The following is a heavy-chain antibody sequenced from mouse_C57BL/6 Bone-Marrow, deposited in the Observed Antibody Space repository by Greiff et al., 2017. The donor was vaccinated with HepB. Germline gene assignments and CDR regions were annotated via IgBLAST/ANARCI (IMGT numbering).Heavy chain of an antibody. D-gene: IGHD3-2*02. CDR1: GYTFTSYW. V-gene: IGHV1-69*01. Sequence: VQLQQPGAELVMPGASVKLSCKASGYTFTSYWMHWVKQRPGQGLEWIGEIDPSDSYTNYNQKFKGKSTLTVDKSSSTAYMQLSSLTSEDSAVYYGARRTAQATGAMDYWGQGTSVTVSA. CDR3: ARRTAQATGAMDY. CDR2: IDPSDSYT. J-gene: IGHJ4*01.